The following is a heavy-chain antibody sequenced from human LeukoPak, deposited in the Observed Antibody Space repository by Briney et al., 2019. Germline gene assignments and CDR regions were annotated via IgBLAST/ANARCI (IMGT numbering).Heavy chain of an antibody. V-gene: IGHV4-34*01. J-gene: IGHJ6*03. D-gene: IGHD4-17*01. CDR2: INDSGST. Sequence: SETLSLTCAVYGGSFSGYYWSWIRQPPGKGLEWIGEINDSGSTNYNPSLKSRVTISVDTSKNQFSLKLSSVTAADTAVYYCARDYGDYDLSYMDVWGKGTTVTVSS. CDR1: GGSFSGYY. CDR3: ARDYGDYDLSYMDV.